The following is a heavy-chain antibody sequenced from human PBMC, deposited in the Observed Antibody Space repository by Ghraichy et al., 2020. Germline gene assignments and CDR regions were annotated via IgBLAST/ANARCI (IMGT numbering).Heavy chain of an antibody. CDR3: AKDRDYYDSSGYYFNAFDI. V-gene: IGHV3-23*01. CDR1: AFTFSSYA. J-gene: IGHJ3*02. Sequence: GGSLRLSCAASAFTFSSYAMTWVRQAPGKGLEWGSTIRGSGSSTYYTDSVKGQFTISRDNSKNTLYLQMNSLRAEDTAVYYCAKDRDYYDSSGYYFNAFDIWGQGTLVTVSS. D-gene: IGHD3-22*01. CDR2: IRGSGSST.